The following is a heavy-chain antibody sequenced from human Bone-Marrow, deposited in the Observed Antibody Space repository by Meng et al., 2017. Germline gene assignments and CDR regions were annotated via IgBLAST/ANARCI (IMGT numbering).Heavy chain of an antibody. V-gene: IGHV1-46*01. Sequence: ASVKVSCKASGYTFTSYYMHWVRQAPGQGLEWMGIINPSGGSTSYAQKFQGRVTMTRDTSTSTVYMELSSLRSEDTAVYYCAREMGVYCSGGSCYSGDYYFDYWGQGTLVTVSS. CDR2: INPSGGST. CDR3: AREMGVYCSGGSCYSGDYYFDY. CDR1: GYTFTSYY. D-gene: IGHD2-15*01. J-gene: IGHJ4*02.